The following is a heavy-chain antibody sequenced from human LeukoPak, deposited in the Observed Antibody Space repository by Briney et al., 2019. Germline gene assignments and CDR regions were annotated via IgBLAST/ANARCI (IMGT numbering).Heavy chain of an antibody. J-gene: IGHJ4*02. D-gene: IGHD1-7*01. Sequence: SETLSLTCSVSGDSISSGYYWGWIRQPPGKGLEWIGYIYYSGSTNYNPSLKSRVTISVDTSKNQFSLKLSSVTAADTAVYYCARVGPELPSYFDYWGQGTLVTVSS. CDR2: IYYSGST. CDR3: ARVGPELPSYFDY. CDR1: GDSISSGYY. V-gene: IGHV4-61*01.